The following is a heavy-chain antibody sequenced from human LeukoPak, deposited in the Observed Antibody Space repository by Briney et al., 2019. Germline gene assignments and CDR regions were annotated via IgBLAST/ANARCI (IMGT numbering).Heavy chain of an antibody. CDR1: GYTISSGYY. Sequence: SETLSLTCTISGYTISSGYYWGCLRDPRGKGLEGIGSIYHSGSTYYNHSLKSRVTISLDTSKNKFSLQLNTLSAADTAVCYCARGLPRLWQQLVRLAWFGPWGQGTLVTASS. D-gene: IGHD6-13*01. V-gene: IGHV4-38-2*02. CDR3: ARGLPRLWQQLVRLAWFGP. CDR2: IYHSGST. J-gene: IGHJ5*02.